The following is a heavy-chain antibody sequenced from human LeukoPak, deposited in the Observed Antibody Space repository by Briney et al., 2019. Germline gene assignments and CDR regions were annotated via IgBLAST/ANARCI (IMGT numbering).Heavy chain of an antibody. CDR1: GGSFSGYY. D-gene: IGHD3-3*01. CDR2: INHSGRT. V-gene: IGHV4-34*01. CDR3: ARADDFWSGYYDY. Sequence: SETLSLTCAVYGGSFSGYYWSWIRQSPDKGLEWIGEINHSGRTNYNPSLKSRVTISIDTSKNQFSLKLTSVTAADTAVYYCARADDFWSGYYDYWGQGTLVTVSS. J-gene: IGHJ4*02.